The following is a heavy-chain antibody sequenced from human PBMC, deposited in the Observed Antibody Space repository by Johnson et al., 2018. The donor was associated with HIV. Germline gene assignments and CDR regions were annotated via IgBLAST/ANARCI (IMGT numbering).Heavy chain of an antibody. CDR2: IKQDGTEK. D-gene: IGHD3-22*01. V-gene: IGHV3-7*01. CDR3: AKDYKNYYDSSGYETGTFDI. J-gene: IGHJ3*02. Sequence: VQLVESGGGLVQPGGSLRPSCAASGFTSSSHWMSWVPQAPGKGLERVANIKQDGTEKYYVGSVTGRSNISTDNAKNSLYLQMRRLRAEDTAVYYCAKDYKNYYDSSGYETGTFDIWGQGTMVTVSS. CDR1: GFTSSSHW.